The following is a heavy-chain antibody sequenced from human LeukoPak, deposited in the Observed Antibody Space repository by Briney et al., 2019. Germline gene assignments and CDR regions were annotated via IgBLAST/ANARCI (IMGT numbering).Heavy chain of an antibody. V-gene: IGHV3-7*01. D-gene: IGHD3-22*01. Sequence: GGSLRLSCAASGFTLSSDWMSWVRQAAGKGLEWVANIKQDGSEKYYVDSVKGRFTISRDNAKNSLYLQMNSLRAEDTAVYYCARDSGRSGYLASYFDYWGQGTLVTVSS. CDR2: IKQDGSEK. J-gene: IGHJ4*02. CDR1: GFTLSSDW. CDR3: ARDSGRSGYLASYFDY.